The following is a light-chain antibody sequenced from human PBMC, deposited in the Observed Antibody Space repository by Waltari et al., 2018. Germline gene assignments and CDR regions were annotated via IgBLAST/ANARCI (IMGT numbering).Light chain of an antibody. J-gene: IGLJ3*02. CDR1: SPNIGAGYD. CDR3: QSYDNRLYGTRV. Sequence: QSVLTQPPSVSGAPGHRVTISCTGSSPNIGAGYDVPWYQRLPGAAPKLLIYNSFNRPSGVPDRFSGSKSGMSASLAITGLQAEDEADYYCQSYDNRLYGTRVFGGGTKLTVL. CDR2: NSF. V-gene: IGLV1-40*01.